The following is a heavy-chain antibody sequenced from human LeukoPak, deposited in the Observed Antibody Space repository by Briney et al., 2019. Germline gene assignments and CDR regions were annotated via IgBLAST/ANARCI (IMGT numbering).Heavy chain of an antibody. CDR1: GVTFSGSA. Sequence: GGSLRLSCAVSGVTFSGSAMHWVRQASGKGLEWVGRIRSKANSYATAYAASVKGRFTISRDDSKNTAYLQMNSLKTEDTAVYYCTLQDSGSDTFGYWGQGTLVTVSS. CDR3: TLQDSGSDTFGY. CDR2: IRSKANSYAT. J-gene: IGHJ4*02. D-gene: IGHD1-26*01. V-gene: IGHV3-73*01.